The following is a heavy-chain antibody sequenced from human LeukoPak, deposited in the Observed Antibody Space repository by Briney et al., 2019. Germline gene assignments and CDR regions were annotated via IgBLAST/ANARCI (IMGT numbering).Heavy chain of an antibody. CDR2: INHSGST. J-gene: IGHJ3*02. D-gene: IGHD2-2*02. CDR3: ARGPSLGYCSSTSCYRNAFDI. V-gene: IGHV4-34*01. Sequence: PSETLSLTCAVYGGSFSGYYWSWIRQPPGKGLEWIGEINHSGSTNYNPSLKSRVTISVDTSKNQFSLKLSSVTAADTAVYYCARGPSLGYCSSTSCYRNAFDIWGQGTMVTVSS. CDR1: GGSFSGYY.